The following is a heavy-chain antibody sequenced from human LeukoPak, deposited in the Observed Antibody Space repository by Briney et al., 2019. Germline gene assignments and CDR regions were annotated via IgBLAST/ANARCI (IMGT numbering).Heavy chain of an antibody. J-gene: IGHJ5*02. D-gene: IGHD3-22*01. V-gene: IGHV1-2*02. Sequence: ASVKVSCKASGYTFTGYYMHWVRQAPGQGLEWMGWINPNSGGTNYAQKFQGRVTMTRDTSISTAYMELSRLRSDDTAVYYCAREGARDYYDSSWLRFDPWGQGTLVTVSS. CDR3: AREGARDYYDSSWLRFDP. CDR2: INPNSGGT. CDR1: GYTFTGYY.